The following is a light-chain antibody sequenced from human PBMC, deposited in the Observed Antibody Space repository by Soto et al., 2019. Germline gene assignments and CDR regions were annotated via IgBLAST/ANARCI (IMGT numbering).Light chain of an antibody. CDR3: MQDLHNPLT. J-gene: IGKJ4*01. CDR1: ESLLFSNGNNY. V-gene: IGKV2-28*01. CDR2: LGS. Sequence: DVVLTQPPLSLPVTPGEPASISCRSSESLLFSNGNNYLDWYLQKPGQIPQLLMYLGSTRASGVPDRFSGSGSGTDFTLTISRVEAEDVGVYYCMQDLHNPLTFGGGTKVDIK.